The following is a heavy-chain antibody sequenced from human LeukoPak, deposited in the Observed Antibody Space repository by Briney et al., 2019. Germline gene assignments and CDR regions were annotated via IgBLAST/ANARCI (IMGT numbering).Heavy chain of an antibody. CDR3: AREGTGFGEVIGRFDS. CDR2: ISSISSTI. Sequence: GGSLRLSCAASGFTFSDYYMSWIRQAPGKGLQWISYISSISSTIYYADPVKGRFTISRDNAKKSLYLQMNSLRAEDTAVYYCAREGTGFGEVIGRFDSWGQGTLVTVSS. CDR1: GFTFSDYY. D-gene: IGHD3-16*02. J-gene: IGHJ4*02. V-gene: IGHV3-11*01.